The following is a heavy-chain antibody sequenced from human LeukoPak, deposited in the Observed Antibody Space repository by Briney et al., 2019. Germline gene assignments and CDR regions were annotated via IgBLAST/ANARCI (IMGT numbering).Heavy chain of an antibody. J-gene: IGHJ4*02. CDR2: IYYSGST. V-gene: IGHV4-39*01. CDR1: GGSISSSSYY. D-gene: IGHD3/OR15-3a*01. CDR3: ARQTGSGLFILP. Sequence: SETLSLTYTVSGGSISSSSYYWGWIRQPPGKGLEWIGSIYYSGSTYYNPSLKSRVTISVDTSKTQFSLKLTSVTAADTAVYYCARQTGSGLFILPGGQGTLVTVSP.